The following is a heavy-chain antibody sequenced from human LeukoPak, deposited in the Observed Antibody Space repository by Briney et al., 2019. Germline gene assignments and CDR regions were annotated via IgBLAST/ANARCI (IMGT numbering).Heavy chain of an antibody. CDR3: AKDTDGAAGGTTCGH. D-gene: IGHD6-13*01. J-gene: IGHJ4*02. Sequence: PGGSLRLSCAASGFTFSSYAMHWVRQAPGKGLEWVAVISYDGINKYYADSVKGRFTISRDNSKNTLYLQRNSLRAEDTALYYCAKDTDGAAGGTTCGHWGQGTQLTVSS. V-gene: IGHV3-30-3*01. CDR1: GFTFSSYA. CDR2: ISYDGINK.